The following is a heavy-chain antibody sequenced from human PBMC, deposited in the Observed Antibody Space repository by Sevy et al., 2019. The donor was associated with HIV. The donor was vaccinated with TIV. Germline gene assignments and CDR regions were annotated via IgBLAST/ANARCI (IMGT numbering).Heavy chain of an antibody. J-gene: IGHJ4*02. V-gene: IGHV3-43*01. CDR2: ISWDGGST. Sequence: GGSLRLSCAASGFTFDDYIMHWVRQAPGKGLEWVSLISWDGGSTYYADSVKGRFTISRDNSKNSLYLQMNSLRTEDTALYYCAKDMDIFLGRMYYYDSSGFDYWGQGTLVTVSS. D-gene: IGHD3-22*01. CDR3: AKDMDIFLGRMYYYDSSGFDY. CDR1: GFTFDDYI.